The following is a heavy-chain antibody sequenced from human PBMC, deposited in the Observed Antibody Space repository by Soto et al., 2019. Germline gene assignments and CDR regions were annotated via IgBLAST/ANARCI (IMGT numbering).Heavy chain of an antibody. Sequence: PSETLSLTCTVSGGSVSSGSYYWSWIRQPPGKGLEWIGYIYYSGSTNYNPSLKSRVTISVDTSKNQFSLKLSSVTAADTAVYYCARTHRYSPAAIPYWGQGTLVTVSS. D-gene: IGHD2-2*02. J-gene: IGHJ4*02. V-gene: IGHV4-61*01. CDR3: ARTHRYSPAAIPY. CDR2: IYYSGST. CDR1: GGSVSSGSYY.